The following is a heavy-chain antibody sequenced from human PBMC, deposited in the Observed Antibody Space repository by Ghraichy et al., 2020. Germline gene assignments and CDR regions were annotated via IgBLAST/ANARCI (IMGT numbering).Heavy chain of an antibody. CDR3: ARVAIVGAPRQFDS. CDR1: GFIFSDHY. Sequence: GGSLRLSCAASGFIFSDHYMDWVRQAPGKGLEWVGRIRNKANTYSTESAASVKGRFTISRDDSKTSLYLQMNSLKTEDTAVYYCARVAIVGAPRQFDSWGQGTLVTVSS. V-gene: IGHV3-72*01. CDR2: IRNKANTYST. D-gene: IGHD1-26*01. J-gene: IGHJ4*02.